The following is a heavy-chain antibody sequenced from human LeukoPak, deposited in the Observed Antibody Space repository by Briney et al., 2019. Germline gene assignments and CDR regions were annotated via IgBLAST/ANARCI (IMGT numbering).Heavy chain of an antibody. CDR3: AKDRSGSSNDAFDI. D-gene: IGHD1-26*01. V-gene: IGHV3-9*01. CDR1: GFTFDAYA. J-gene: IGHJ3*02. Sequence: GGSLRLSCAAPGFTFDAYAMHWVRQAPGKGLEWVSGISWNSGSIGYADSVKGRFTISRDNAQNSLYLQMNSLRAEDTALYYCAKDRSGSSNDAFDIWGQGIMVTVSS. CDR2: ISWNSGSI.